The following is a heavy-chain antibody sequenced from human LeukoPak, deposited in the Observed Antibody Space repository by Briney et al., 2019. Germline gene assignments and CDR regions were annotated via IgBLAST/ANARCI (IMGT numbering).Heavy chain of an antibody. V-gene: IGHV3-7*01. CDR1: GFTFSTYW. Sequence: GGPLRLSCAASGFTFSTYWMTWVRQAPGKGLEWVANIKEDGSEKYYVDSVKGRFTISRDNAKTSLYLQMNSLRTEDTAVYYCASGRGGSYWGQGTLVTVSS. CDR3: ASGRGGSY. CDR2: IKEDGSEK. J-gene: IGHJ4*02. D-gene: IGHD1-26*01.